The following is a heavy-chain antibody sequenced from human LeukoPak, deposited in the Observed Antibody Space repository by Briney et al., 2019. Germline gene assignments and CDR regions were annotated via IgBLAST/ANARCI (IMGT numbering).Heavy chain of an antibody. V-gene: IGHV4-59*01. J-gene: IGHJ4*02. CDR3: ARTSPRGPIDY. D-gene: IGHD3-16*01. CDR1: GGSISSYY. Sequence: SETLSLTCTVSGGSISSYYWSWIRQPPGKGLEWTGYIYYSGSTNYNPSLKSRVTISVDTSKNQFSLKLSSVTAADTAVYYCARTSPRGPIDYWGQGTLVTVSS. CDR2: IYYSGST.